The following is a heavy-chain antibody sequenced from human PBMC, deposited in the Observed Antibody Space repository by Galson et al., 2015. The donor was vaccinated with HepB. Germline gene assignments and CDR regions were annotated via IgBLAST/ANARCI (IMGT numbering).Heavy chain of an antibody. Sequence: SVKVSCKASGYTFTSYDINWVRQATGQGLEWMGWMNPNSGNTGYAQKFQGRVTMTRNTSISTAYMELSSLRSEDTAVYYCARELRGYSGYDFGYYYYYYGMDVWGQGTTVTGSS. D-gene: IGHD5-12*01. CDR3: ARELRGYSGYDFGYYYYYYGMDV. J-gene: IGHJ6*02. V-gene: IGHV1-8*01. CDR1: GYTFTSYD. CDR2: MNPNSGNT.